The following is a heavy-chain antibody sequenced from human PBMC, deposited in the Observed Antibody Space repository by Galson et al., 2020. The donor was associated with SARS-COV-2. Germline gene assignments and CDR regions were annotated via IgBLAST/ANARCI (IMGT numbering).Heavy chain of an antibody. D-gene: IGHD5-12*01. CDR3: ARGDVDIGLRYYFDY. J-gene: IGHJ4*02. CDR1: GGSISRYY. V-gene: IGHV4-59*01. Sequence: SETLSLTCTVSGGSISRYYWSWIRQPPGKGLEWIGYIYYSGSTNYNPSLKSRVTISVDTSKNQFSLKLSSVTAADTAVYYCARGDVDIGLRYYFDYWGQGTLVTVSS. CDR2: IYYSGST.